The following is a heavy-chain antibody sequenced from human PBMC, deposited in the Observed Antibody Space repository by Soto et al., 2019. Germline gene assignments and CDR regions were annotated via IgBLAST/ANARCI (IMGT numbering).Heavy chain of an antibody. Sequence: RVTISVDKSKNQFSLKLSSVTAADTAVYYCARVTGHYYSGMDVWGQGTTVTGSS. V-gene: IGHV4-4*02. CDR3: ARVTGHYYSGMDV. J-gene: IGHJ6*02. D-gene: IGHD3-10*01.